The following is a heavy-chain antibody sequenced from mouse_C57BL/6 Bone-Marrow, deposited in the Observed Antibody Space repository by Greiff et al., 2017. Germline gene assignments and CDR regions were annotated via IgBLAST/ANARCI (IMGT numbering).Heavy chain of an antibody. V-gene: IGHV5-4*03. D-gene: IGHD1-1*01. CDR1: GFTFSSYA. J-gene: IGHJ2*01. CDR3: ARLTVVSYYFDY. CDR2: ISDGGSYT. Sequence: DVKLVESGGGLVKPGGSLKLSCAASGFTFSSYAMSWVRQTPEKRLEWVATISDGGSYTYYPDNVKGRCTISRDNAKNNLDLQVSHLKSEDTAMYYCARLTVVSYYFDYWGQGTTLTVSS.